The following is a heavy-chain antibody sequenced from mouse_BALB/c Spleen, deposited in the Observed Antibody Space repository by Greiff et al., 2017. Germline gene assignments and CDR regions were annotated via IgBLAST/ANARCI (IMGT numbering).Heavy chain of an antibody. D-gene: IGHD2-2*01. CDR2: INPYNGAT. CDR3: ARYGYDYAMDY. J-gene: IGHJ4*01. V-gene: IGHV1-31*01. Sequence: EVQLQQSGPELVKPGASVKISCKASGYSFTGYYMHWVKQSHVKSLEWIGRINPYNGATSYNQNFKDKASLTVDKSSSTAYMELHSLTSEDSAVYYCARYGYDYAMDYWGQGTSVTVSS. CDR1: GYSFTGYY.